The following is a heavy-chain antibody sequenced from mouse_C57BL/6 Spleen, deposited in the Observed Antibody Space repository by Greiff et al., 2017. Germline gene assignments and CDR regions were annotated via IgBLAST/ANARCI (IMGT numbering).Heavy chain of an antibody. J-gene: IGHJ2*01. V-gene: IGHV1-52*01. Sequence: QVQLQQPGAELVRPGSSVKLSCKASGYTFTSYWMHWVKQRPIQGLEWIGNIDPSDSETHYNQKFKDKATLTVDKSSSTAYMQLSSLTSEDSAVYYCARSATTVVAGDYFDYWGQGTTLTVSS. CDR1: GYTFTSYW. CDR2: IDPSDSET. CDR3: ARSATTVVAGDYFDY. D-gene: IGHD1-1*01.